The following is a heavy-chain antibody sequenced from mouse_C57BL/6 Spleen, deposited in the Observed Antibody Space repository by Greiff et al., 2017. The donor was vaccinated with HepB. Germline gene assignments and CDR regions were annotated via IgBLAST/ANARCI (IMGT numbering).Heavy chain of an antibody. CDR3: ARDTTVVESNYFDY. V-gene: IGHV1-72*01. J-gene: IGHJ2*01. Sequence: QQSCKASGYTFTSYWMHWVKQRPGRGLEWIGRIDPNSGGTKYNEKFKSKATLTVDKPSSTAYMQLSSLTSEDSAVYYCARDTTVVESNYFDYWGQGTTLTVSS. CDR2: IDPNSGGT. D-gene: IGHD1-1*01. CDR1: GYTFTSYW.